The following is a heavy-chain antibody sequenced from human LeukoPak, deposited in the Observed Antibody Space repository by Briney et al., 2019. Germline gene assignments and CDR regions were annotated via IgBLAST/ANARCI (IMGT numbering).Heavy chain of an antibody. D-gene: IGHD3-10*01. CDR3: ARDVPRTSGP. CDR2: TYYRSEWYN. J-gene: IGHJ5*02. V-gene: IGHV6-1*01. CDR1: GDSVFSNSAA. Sequence: SQTLSLTCAISGDSVFSNSAAWNWIGQSPSRGLEWLGGTYYRSEWYNDDLVSVKSRITINPDTSKKRFSLQLDCVTPEDTAVYYCARDVPRTSGPWGQGTLVTVSS.